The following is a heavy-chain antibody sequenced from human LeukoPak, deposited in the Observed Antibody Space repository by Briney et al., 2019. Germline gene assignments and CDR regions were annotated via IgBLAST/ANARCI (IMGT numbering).Heavy chain of an antibody. CDR1: GGSISSSSYY. CDR3: ARHDYGDYVSPYYFDY. D-gene: IGHD4-17*01. Sequence: SETLSLTCTVSGGSISSSSYYWGWIRQPPGKGLEWIGSIYYSGSTYYNPSLKSRVTISVDTSKNQFSLKLSPVTAADTAVYYCARHDYGDYVSPYYFDYWGQGTLVTVSS. J-gene: IGHJ4*02. V-gene: IGHV4-39*01. CDR2: IYYSGST.